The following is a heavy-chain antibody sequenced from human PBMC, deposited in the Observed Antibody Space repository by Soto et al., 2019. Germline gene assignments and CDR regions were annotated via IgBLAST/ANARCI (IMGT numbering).Heavy chain of an antibody. J-gene: IGHJ4*02. V-gene: IGHV3-23*01. CDR2: ISGSGGST. CDR3: AKDLHGSSTSCPAAFDY. CDR1: GFTFSSYA. Sequence: GGSLRLSCAASGFTFSSYAMSSVRQAPGKGLEWVSAISGSGGSTYYEDSVKGRFTISRDNSKNTLYLQMNSLRAEDTAVYYCAKDLHGSSTSCPAAFDYWGQGTLVTVSS. D-gene: IGHD2-2*01.